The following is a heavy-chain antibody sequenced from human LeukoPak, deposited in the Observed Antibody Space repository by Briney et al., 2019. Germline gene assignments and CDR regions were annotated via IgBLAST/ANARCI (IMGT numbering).Heavy chain of an antibody. CDR1: GFSICDYG. CDR3: AMKFSGDYYYMDV. Sequence: GGSLRLSCAASGFSICDYGMSWVRQTPEKGLECVSGITWNGGSTSYAHSVKVGFTIYRDNAMNSLYLQMNSLGAEDTALYYCAMKFSGDYYYMDVWGKGTTVTVSS. CDR2: ITWNGGST. V-gene: IGHV3-20*04. D-gene: IGHD3-10*01. J-gene: IGHJ6*03.